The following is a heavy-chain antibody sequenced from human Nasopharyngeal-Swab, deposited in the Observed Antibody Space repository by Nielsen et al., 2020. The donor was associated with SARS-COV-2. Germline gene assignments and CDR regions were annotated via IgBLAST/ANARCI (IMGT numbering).Heavy chain of an antibody. CDR3: AHRTSDYDSSGYYFDY. CDR1: GFSLSTSGVG. J-gene: IGHJ4*02. CDR2: IYSDDDK. D-gene: IGHD3-22*01. V-gene: IGHV2-5*02. Sequence: SGPTLVKPTQTLTLTCTFSGFSLSTSGVGVGWIRQPPGKALEWLALIYSDDDKRYSPSLKSRLTITKDTSKNQVVLTMTNMDPVDTATYYCAHRTSDYDSSGYYFDYWGQGTLVTVSS.